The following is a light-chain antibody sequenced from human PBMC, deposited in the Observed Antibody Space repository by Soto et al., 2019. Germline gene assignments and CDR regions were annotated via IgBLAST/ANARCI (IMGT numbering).Light chain of an antibody. V-gene: IGLV1-40*01. CDR1: SSNIGAGHD. CDR3: QSYDSSLSGYV. Sequence: QSVLTQPPSVSGAPGQRVTISRTGSSSNIGAGHDVHWYRQLPGTAPKLLIYGNNNRPSGVPDRFSGSKSGTSASLAITGLQAEDEADYYCQSYDSSLSGYVFATGTKLTVL. J-gene: IGLJ1*01. CDR2: GNN.